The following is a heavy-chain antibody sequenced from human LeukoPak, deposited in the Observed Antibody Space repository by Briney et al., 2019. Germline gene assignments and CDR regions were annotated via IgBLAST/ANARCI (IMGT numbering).Heavy chain of an antibody. J-gene: IGHJ4*02. CDR3: AKDLIGYCTNGVCPPPDY. CDR1: GFTFSSYA. CDR2: ISGSGGST. V-gene: IGHV3-23*01. D-gene: IGHD2-8*01. Sequence: PGGSLRLSCAASGFTFSSYAMSWVRQAPGKGLEWVSAISGSGGSTYYADSVKGRFTISRDNSKNTLYLQMNSLRAEDTAVYYCAKDLIGYCTNGVCPPPDYWGQGTLVTVSS.